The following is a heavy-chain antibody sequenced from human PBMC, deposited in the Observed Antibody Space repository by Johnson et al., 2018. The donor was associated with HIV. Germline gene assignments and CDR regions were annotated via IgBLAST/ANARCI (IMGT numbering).Heavy chain of an antibody. D-gene: IGHD6-13*01. CDR1: GFTFSTYS. CDR3: TRDGVYSSPHDAFDI. V-gene: IGHV3-30*04. Sequence: QVQLVESGGGVVQPWRSLRLSCAASGFTFSTYSMHWVRQAPGKGLEWVAVIWYDGSNEYYADSVKGRFTISRDNSKNTLYLQMNSLRAEDTAVYYCTRDGVYSSPHDAFDIWGQGTVVTVSS. CDR2: IWYDGSNE. J-gene: IGHJ3*02.